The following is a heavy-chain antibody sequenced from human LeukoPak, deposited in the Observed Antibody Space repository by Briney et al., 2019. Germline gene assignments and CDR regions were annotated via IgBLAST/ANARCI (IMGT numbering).Heavy chain of an antibody. V-gene: IGHV4-34*01. CDR1: GGSISSYY. CDR2: INHSGST. Sequence: SETLSLTCSVSGGSISSYYWSWIRQPPGKGLEWIGEINHSGSTNYNPSLKSRVTISVDTSKNQFSLKLSSVTAADTAVYYCALSGYDTYYFDYWGQGTLVTVSS. J-gene: IGHJ4*02. CDR3: ALSGYDTYYFDY. D-gene: IGHD5-12*01.